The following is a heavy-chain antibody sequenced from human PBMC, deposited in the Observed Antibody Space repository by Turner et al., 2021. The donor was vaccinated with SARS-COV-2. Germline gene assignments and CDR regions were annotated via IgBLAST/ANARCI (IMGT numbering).Heavy chain of an antibody. V-gene: IGHV3-23*01. J-gene: IGHJ3*02. CDR1: GFTFNTYA. CDR2: VSGLGDTR. CDR3: VRDRPRPGDRDALDI. Sequence: EVQMLESGGGLAQPGGSLRLSCAASGFTFNTYAMSWVRQAPGKGLVWVSVVSGLGDTRFYADSVRGRFTISRDNTKNRVYLQMNSLRPDDTALYYCVRDRPRPGDRDALDIWGQGTMVTVSS. D-gene: IGHD7-27*01.